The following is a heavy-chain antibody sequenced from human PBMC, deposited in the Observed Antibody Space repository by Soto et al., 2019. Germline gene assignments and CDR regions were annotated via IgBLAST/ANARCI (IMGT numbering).Heavy chain of an antibody. J-gene: IGHJ5*02. Sequence: QVQLVQSGAEVKKPGASVKVSCKASGYTFTSYGISWVRQAPGQGLEWMGWSSGYNGNTNYAQKLQGRVTMTTDTSTSTGYMELRSLRSDDTAVYYCARDTGAYCGGDCYSTWFDPWGQGTLVTVSS. CDR1: GYTFTSYG. CDR3: ARDTGAYCGGDCYSTWFDP. V-gene: IGHV1-18*01. CDR2: SSGYNGNT. D-gene: IGHD2-21*02.